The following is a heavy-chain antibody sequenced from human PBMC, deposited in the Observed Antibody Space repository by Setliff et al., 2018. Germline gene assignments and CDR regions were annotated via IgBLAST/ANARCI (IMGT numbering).Heavy chain of an antibody. CDR1: GGSFSTYY. CDR2: INHSGST. CDR3: ARGLERNAFDI. Sequence: PSETLSLTCAVYGGSFSTYYWIWIRQPPGKGLEWIGEINHSGSTNYNPSLKSRVTISVDTSKNQFSLKLSSVTAADTALYYCARGLERNAFDIWGQGTMVTVSS. V-gene: IGHV4-34*01. D-gene: IGHD1-1*01. J-gene: IGHJ3*02.